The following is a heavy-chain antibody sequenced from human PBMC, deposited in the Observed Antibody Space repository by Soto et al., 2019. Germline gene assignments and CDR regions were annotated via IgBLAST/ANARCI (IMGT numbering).Heavy chain of an antibody. D-gene: IGHD6-13*01. CDR2: IIPIFGTA. CDR3: ARARAPYSSSWYAYFDS. Sequence: QVQLVQSGAEVKKPGSSVKVSCKASGGTFSSYAISWVRQAPGQGLEWMGGIIPIFGTANYAQKFQGRVTITADKSTSTAYMELSSLRSEDTAVYYCARARAPYSSSWYAYFDSWGQGTLVTVSS. J-gene: IGHJ4*02. V-gene: IGHV1-69*06. CDR1: GGTFSSYA.